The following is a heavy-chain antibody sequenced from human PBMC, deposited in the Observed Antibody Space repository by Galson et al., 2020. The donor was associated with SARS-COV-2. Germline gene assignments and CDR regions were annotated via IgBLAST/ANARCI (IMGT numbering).Heavy chain of an antibody. Sequence: ASVKVSCKASGYRFTDFYIHWVRQAPGQGLEWMGWVNPISGGTNYAQKFQGRVTMTRDTSITTAYMDLSRLTSDDTAVYYCGRVPLFYYGSGSYSDYWGQGTLVTVPS. CDR1: GYRFTDFY. J-gene: IGHJ4*02. V-gene: IGHV1-2*02. CDR2: VNPISGGT. D-gene: IGHD3-10*01. CDR3: GRVPLFYYGSGSYSDY.